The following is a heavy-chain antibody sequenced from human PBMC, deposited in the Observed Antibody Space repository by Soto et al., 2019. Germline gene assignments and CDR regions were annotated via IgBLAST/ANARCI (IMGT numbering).Heavy chain of an antibody. Sequence: SETLSLTCTVSGGSISSYYWSWIRQPPGKGLEWIGYIYYSGSTNYNPSLKSRVTISVDTSKNQFSLKLSSVTAADTAVYYCARVGYRVANAFDIWGQGTMVTVSS. D-gene: IGHD5-12*01. CDR2: IYYSGST. CDR3: ARVGYRVANAFDI. J-gene: IGHJ3*02. V-gene: IGHV4-59*01. CDR1: GGSISSYY.